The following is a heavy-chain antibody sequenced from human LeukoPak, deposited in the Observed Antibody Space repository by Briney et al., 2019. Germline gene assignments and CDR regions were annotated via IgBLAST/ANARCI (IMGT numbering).Heavy chain of an antibody. CDR1: GFTFGSYA. Sequence: GGSLRLSCAASGFTFGSYAMSWVRQAPGKGLEWVSAISGSGGSTYYADSVKGRFTISRDNSKNTLYLQMNSLRAEDTAVYYCAKAGLEWLLYRFDYWGQGTLVTVSS. CDR2: ISGSGGST. D-gene: IGHD3-3*01. V-gene: IGHV3-23*01. J-gene: IGHJ4*02. CDR3: AKAGLEWLLYRFDY.